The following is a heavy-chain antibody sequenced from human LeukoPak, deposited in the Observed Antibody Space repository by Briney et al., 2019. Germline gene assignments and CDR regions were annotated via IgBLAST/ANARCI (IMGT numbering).Heavy chain of an antibody. Sequence: GGSLSLSCAASGFTVRSNYMSWFRQAPGKGLEWVSAISGSGGSTYYADSVKGRFTISRDNSKNTLYLQMNSLRADDTAVYYCAKTPLAVAPGDFFDYWGQGTLVTVSS. J-gene: IGHJ4*02. CDR3: AKTPLAVAPGDFFDY. D-gene: IGHD6-19*01. CDR2: ISGSGGST. CDR1: GFTVRSNY. V-gene: IGHV3-23*01.